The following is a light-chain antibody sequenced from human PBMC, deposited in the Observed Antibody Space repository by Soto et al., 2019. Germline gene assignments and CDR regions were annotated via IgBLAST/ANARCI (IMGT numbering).Light chain of an antibody. J-gene: IGLJ2*01. V-gene: IGLV2-14*01. CDR3: TSYTITHIPVI. CDR1: SNDIGGYNY. CDR2: EVS. Sequence: QSALTQPASVSGSPGQSITISCTGTSNDIGGYNYVSWLQQHPGEAPKLIIYEVSNRPSGVSNRFSGSKSGNTASLTITGLQPEDEASYYCTSYTITHIPVIFGGGTKLTDL.